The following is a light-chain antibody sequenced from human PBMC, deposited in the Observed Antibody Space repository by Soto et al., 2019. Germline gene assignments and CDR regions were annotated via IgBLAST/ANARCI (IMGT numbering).Light chain of an antibody. CDR2: EVT. J-gene: IGLJ1*01. Sequence: QSVLTQPASVSASPGQSVTISCAGTSSDVGGYNYVSWYQQRPGRAPKLMIYEVTYRPSGVSNRFSGSKSGNTASLTISGLQAEDEADYYCSSYTTSSPLVFGPGTKLTVL. CDR3: SSYTTSSPLV. CDR1: SSDVGGYNY. V-gene: IGLV2-14*01.